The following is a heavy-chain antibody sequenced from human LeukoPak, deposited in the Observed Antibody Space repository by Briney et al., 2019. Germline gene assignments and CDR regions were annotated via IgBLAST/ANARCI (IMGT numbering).Heavy chain of an antibody. CDR3: AKDSDYYGVDY. CDR2: IRYDGSNK. CDR1: GFSFNTYG. V-gene: IGHV3-30*02. D-gene: IGHD3-10*01. Sequence: GGSLRLSCAASGFSFNTYGIHWVRQAPGKGLEWVAFIRYDGSNKYYADSVKGRFTISRDNSKNTVYLQMNSLKPEDAAVFYCAKDSDYYGVDYWGQGTLVTVSS. J-gene: IGHJ4*02.